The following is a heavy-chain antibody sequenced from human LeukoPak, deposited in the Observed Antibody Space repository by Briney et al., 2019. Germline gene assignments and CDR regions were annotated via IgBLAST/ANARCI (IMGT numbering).Heavy chain of an antibody. CDR2: MNPNSGNT. V-gene: IGHV1-8*03. CDR1: GYTFTSYD. Sequence: GASVKVSCKASGYTFTSYDINWVRQATGQGLEWMGWMNPNSGNTGYAQKFQGRVTITRNTSISTAYMELSSLRSEDTAVYYCAGGLDYYDSSGPWGQGTLVTVSS. CDR3: AGGLDYYDSSGP. J-gene: IGHJ5*02. D-gene: IGHD3-22*01.